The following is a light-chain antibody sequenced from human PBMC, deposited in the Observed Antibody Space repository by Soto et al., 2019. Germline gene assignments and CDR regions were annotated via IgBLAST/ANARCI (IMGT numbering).Light chain of an antibody. V-gene: IGLV2-14*01. CDR2: EVN. J-gene: IGLJ1*01. CDR1: SFDVDDYNS. Sequence: QSVLTQPASVSGSPGQSITISCTGTSFDVDDYNSVSWYQQPPGKAPKLIIYEVNNRPSGVSNRFSGSNSDNTASLTISGLQADDEADYYCSLYTTSSTPSYVFGTGTKVTVL. CDR3: SLYTTSSTPSYV.